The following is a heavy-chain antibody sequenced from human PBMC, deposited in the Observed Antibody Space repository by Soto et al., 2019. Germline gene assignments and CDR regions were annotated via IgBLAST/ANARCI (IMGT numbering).Heavy chain of an antibody. CDR2: ISYDGSNK. CDR1: GFTFSSYA. CDR3: ARPLWRNDYNWGYLDL. D-gene: IGHD4-4*01. Sequence: QVQLVESGGGVVQPGRSLRLSCAASGFTFSSYAMHWVRQAPGKGLEWVAVISYDGSNKYYADSVKGRFTISRDNSKNTLYLQMNSLRAEVTAVYYCARPLWRNDYNWGYLDLWGRGTLVAVSS. V-gene: IGHV3-30-3*01. J-gene: IGHJ2*01.